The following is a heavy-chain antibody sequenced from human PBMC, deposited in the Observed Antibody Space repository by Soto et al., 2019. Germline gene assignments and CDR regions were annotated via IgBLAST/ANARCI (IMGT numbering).Heavy chain of an antibody. V-gene: IGHV4-61*08. Sequence: SETLSLTCAFSGCSISSGGYSLSWIRQPPGKGLEWIGYIFDTGSTNYNPSLESRVTISVDTSKNQFPLKLTSVTAADTAIYYCARGPNRFYFDYWGQGTLVTVSS. D-gene: IGHD3-3*01. CDR2: IFDTGST. CDR3: ARGPNRFYFDY. J-gene: IGHJ4*02. CDR1: GCSISSGGYS.